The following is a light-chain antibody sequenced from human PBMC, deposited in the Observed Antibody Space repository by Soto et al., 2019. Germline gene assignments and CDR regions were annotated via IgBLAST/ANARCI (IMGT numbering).Light chain of an antibody. J-gene: IGLJ1*01. CDR3: QSYDSTLDARYV. Sequence: QAVLTQPPSVSGAPGQRVAISCTGSSSNIETNYDVHWYHHLPGTAPKLLIYGTNNRPSGVPDRFSGSRSGTSASLAITGLQAEDEGDYYCQSYDSTLDARYVFGTGTKAPS. CDR1: SSNIETNYD. CDR2: GTN. V-gene: IGLV1-40*01.